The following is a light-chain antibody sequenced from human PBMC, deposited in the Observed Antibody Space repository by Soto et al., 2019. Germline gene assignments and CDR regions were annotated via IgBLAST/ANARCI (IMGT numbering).Light chain of an antibody. J-gene: IGKJ5*01. CDR2: GAS. V-gene: IGKV3-20*01. Sequence: EIVLTQSPGTLSLSPGERATLSCRASQSVGSSYLAWYQQKPGQAPRLLIYGASSRATGIPDRFSGSGSGTDFTLTISRLEPEDFAVYYCQQYDNSPQVTFGQGTRLEIK. CDR3: QQYDNSPQVT. CDR1: QSVGSSY.